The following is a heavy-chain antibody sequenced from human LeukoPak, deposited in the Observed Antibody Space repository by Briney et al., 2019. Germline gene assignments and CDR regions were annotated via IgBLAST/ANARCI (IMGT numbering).Heavy chain of an antibody. V-gene: IGHV3-23*01. CDR1: GVTFSNYA. D-gene: IGHD3-9*01. CDR3: AKWGDYDVLTGYYVSDY. J-gene: IGHJ4*02. Sequence: GASLRLSCAASGVTFSNYAMSWVRQAPGKGLEWVSAITGGGSGIYYADTKKIRSTISRDNSKNTLYLKINSLRAKDTAVYYCAKWGDYDVLTGYYVSDYWGQGTLVTVSS. CDR2: ITGGGSGI.